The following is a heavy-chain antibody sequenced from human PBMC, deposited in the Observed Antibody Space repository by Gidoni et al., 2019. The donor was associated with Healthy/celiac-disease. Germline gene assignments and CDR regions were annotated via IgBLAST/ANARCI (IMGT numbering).Heavy chain of an antibody. D-gene: IGHD2-2*02. CDR1: GGTFSSYA. CDR2: IIPIFGTA. V-gene: IGHV1-69*01. J-gene: IGHJ6*02. Sequence: QLQLVQSGAEVKKPGSSVTVSCKASGGTFSSYAISWVRQAPGQGLEWMGGIIPIFGTANYEQKCQGRVTITADESTSTAYMELSSLRSEDTAVYYCARVGRRYCSSTSCYTSHYYGMDVWGQGTTVTVSS. CDR3: ARVGRRYCSSTSCYTSHYYGMDV.